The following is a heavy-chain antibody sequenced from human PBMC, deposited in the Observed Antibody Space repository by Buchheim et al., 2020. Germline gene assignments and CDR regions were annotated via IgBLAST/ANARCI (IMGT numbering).Heavy chain of an antibody. CDR2: ISSSGSTI. Sequence: EVQLVESGGGLVQPGGSLRLSCAASGFTFSSYEMNWVRQAPGKGLEWVSYISSSGSTIYYADSVKGRFTISRDNAKNSLYLQMNSLRAEDTAVYYCARDGLRGSKIRRYYYGMDVWGQGTT. V-gene: IGHV3-48*03. CDR3: ARDGLRGSKIRRYYYGMDV. CDR1: GFTFSSYE. D-gene: IGHD3-16*01. J-gene: IGHJ6*02.